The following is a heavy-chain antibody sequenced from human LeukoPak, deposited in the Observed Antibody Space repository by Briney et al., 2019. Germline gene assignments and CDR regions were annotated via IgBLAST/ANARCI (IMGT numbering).Heavy chain of an antibody. CDR3: ASASYSGYDFDY. V-gene: IGHV3-NL1*01. CDR1: GFTFSSYA. D-gene: IGHD5-12*01. CDR2: IYSGGTT. J-gene: IGHJ4*02. Sequence: PGGSLRLSCGASGFTFSSYAMHWVRQAPGKGLEWVSVIYSGGTTYYADSVKGRFTISRDNSKNTLSLQVNSLRAEDTAVYYCASASYSGYDFDYWGQGTLVTASS.